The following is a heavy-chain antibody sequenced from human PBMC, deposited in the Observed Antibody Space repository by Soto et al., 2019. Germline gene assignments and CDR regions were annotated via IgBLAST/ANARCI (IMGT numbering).Heavy chain of an antibody. V-gene: IGHV1-18*01. Sequence: QVQLVQSGAEVKEPGASVKVSCKASGYTFTSYGISWVRQAPGQGLEWMGWISAHNGDTNYAQKLQGRVTMTTDTFTSPAYMEVRGLRSDDTAVYYCARATGRFDYWGQGTLVTVSS. D-gene: IGHD1-26*01. J-gene: IGHJ4*02. CDR1: GYTFTSYG. CDR3: ARATGRFDY. CDR2: ISAHNGDT.